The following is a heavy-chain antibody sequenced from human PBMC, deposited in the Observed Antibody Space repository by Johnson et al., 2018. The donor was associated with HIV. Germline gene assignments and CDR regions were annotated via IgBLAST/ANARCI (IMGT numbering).Heavy chain of an antibody. CDR3: AREDGDYGDSITDDTFDV. J-gene: IGHJ3*01. V-gene: IGHV3-69-1*01. CDR2: ISGGSA. D-gene: IGHD4-17*01. CDR1: DFSFSDYW. Sequence: VQLVESGGGLVQPGGSLGLSCAASDFSFSDYWMTWVRRAPGKGLEWVSSISGGSAYYAASVKGRFTISRDKAKNSLYLQMTSLRAEDTAVYYCAREDGDYGDSITDDTFDVWGQGTVVTVSS.